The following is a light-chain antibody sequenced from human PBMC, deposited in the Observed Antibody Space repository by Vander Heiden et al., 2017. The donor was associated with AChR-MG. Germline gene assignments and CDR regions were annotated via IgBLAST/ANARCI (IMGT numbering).Light chain of an antibody. Sequence: DIQMTQSPSSLSASVGDRVTITCQANQDIGKFLHWWQQKPGKAPKLLIYDASNLETGVPSRYRGSGSGTHFTFTISSLQPEDIATYYCQHYDSLPLSFGGGTQVEMK. CDR3: QHYDSLPLS. V-gene: IGKV1-33*01. CDR2: DAS. CDR1: QDIGKF. J-gene: IGKJ4*01.